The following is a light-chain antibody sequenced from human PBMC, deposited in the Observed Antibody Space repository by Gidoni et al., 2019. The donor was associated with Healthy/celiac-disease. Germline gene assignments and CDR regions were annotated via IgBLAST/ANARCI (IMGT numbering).Light chain of an antibody. J-gene: IGKJ4*01. CDR1: QSVSSY. Sequence: PGESATLSCRASQSVSSYLAWYQQKPGQAPRLLIYDASNRATGIPARFSGSGSGTDFTLTISSLEPEDFAVYYCQQRSNWPSLTFGGXTKVEIK. V-gene: IGKV3-11*01. CDR2: DAS. CDR3: QQRSNWPSLT.